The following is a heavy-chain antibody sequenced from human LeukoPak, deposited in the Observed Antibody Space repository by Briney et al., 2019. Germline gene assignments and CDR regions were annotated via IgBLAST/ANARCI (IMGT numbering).Heavy chain of an antibody. CDR2: ISDNGGGT. CDR3: AADRERDPSCYYLV. D-gene: IGHD3-22*01. J-gene: IGHJ1*01. CDR1: GFIFLDYA. V-gene: IGHV3-23*01. Sequence: GDSLRLSCTASGFIFLDYAMSLVRQAPGEGLEWVSSISDNGGGTYYADSVKGRFTISRDNSKKTLFLQMNSLRAEDSAVYYCAADRERDPSCYYLVGGQGTLITVSS.